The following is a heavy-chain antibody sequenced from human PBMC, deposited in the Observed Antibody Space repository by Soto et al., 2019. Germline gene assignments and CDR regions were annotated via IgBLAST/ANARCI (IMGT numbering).Heavy chain of an antibody. CDR2: IKRKTDGKTQ. D-gene: IGHD5-12*01. V-gene: IGHV3-15*01. Sequence: GSLRLSCTGSGSTFSNGWTFTNAWMSWVRQAPGKGLEWVGLIKRKTDGKTQDYIAPVKGRFTFSRDDSTNTVYLQMNSLKIEDTAVYFCTTGMGYYFDLWGRGTLVTVSS. J-gene: IGHJ2*01. CDR1: GSTFSNGWTFTNAW. CDR3: TTGMGYYFDL.